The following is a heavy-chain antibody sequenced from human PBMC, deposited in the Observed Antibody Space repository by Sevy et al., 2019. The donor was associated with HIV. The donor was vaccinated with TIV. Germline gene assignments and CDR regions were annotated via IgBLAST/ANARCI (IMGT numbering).Heavy chain of an antibody. Sequence: GGSLRLSCAASGFPVSSNYMSWVRQAPGKGLEWVSVIYSDGSTYHADPVKGRFTISRDNSKNTLYLQMNGLRVEDTAVYYCARGKSGYGYGLDYWGQGTLVTVSS. D-gene: IGHD5-18*01. CDR2: IYSDGST. V-gene: IGHV3-66*01. CDR1: GFPVSSNY. J-gene: IGHJ4*02. CDR3: ARGKSGYGYGLDY.